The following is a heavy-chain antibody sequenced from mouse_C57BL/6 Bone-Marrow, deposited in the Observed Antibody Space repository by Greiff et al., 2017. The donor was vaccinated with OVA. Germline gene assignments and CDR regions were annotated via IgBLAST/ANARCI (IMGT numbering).Heavy chain of an antibody. V-gene: IGHV5-4*03. CDR2: ISDGGSYT. D-gene: IGHD1-1*01. J-gene: IGHJ1*03. CDR3: ARAPTTVVSYWYFDV. CDR1: GFTFSSYA. Sequence: EVKLVESGGGLVKPGGSLKLSCAASGFTFSSYAMSWVRQTPEKRLEWVATISDGGSYTYYPDNVKGRFTISRDNAKNNLYLQMSHLKSEDTAMYYCARAPTTVVSYWYFDVWGTGTTVTVSS.